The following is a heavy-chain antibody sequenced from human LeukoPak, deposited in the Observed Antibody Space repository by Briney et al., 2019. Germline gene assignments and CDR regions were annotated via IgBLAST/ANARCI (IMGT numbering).Heavy chain of an antibody. V-gene: IGHV5-51*01. Sequence: GESLKISCKGSGDTFATSWIGWVRQLPGKGLEWMGVIYPSDSRTRYNPSFQGQVTISADRSINTAYLQWNSLKASDTAMYYCGRRKFSSPWSDPWGQGTLVTVSS. J-gene: IGHJ5*02. D-gene: IGHD2-2*01. CDR3: GRRKFSSPWSDP. CDR2: IYPSDSRT. CDR1: GDTFATSW.